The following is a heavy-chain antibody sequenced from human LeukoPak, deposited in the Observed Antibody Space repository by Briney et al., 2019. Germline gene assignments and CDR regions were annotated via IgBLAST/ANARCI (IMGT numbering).Heavy chain of an antibody. CDR2: ISSSSSYI. J-gene: IGHJ3*02. V-gene: IGHV3-21*01. CDR3: ARDLTTVVAFDI. CDR1: GFTFSSYS. D-gene: IGHD4-23*01. Sequence: GGSLRLSCAASGFTFSSYSMNWVRQAPGKGLEWVSSISSSSSYIYYADSVKGRFTISRDNAKNSLYLQMNSLRAEDTAVYYCARDLTTVVAFDIWGQGTMVTVPS.